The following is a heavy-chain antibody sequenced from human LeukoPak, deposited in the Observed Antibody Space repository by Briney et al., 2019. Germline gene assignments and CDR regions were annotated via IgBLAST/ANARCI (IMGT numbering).Heavy chain of an antibody. CDR3: ARDISIAAAGTYYYGMDV. Sequence: PGGSLRLSCAASGFTFSSYGMHWVRQAPGKGLEWVAVIWYDGSNKYYADSVKGRFTISRDNSKNTLYLQMNSLRAEDTAVYYCARDISIAAAGTYYYGMDVWGQGTTVTASS. CDR1: GFTFSSYG. D-gene: IGHD6-13*01. V-gene: IGHV3-33*01. CDR2: IWYDGSNK. J-gene: IGHJ6*02.